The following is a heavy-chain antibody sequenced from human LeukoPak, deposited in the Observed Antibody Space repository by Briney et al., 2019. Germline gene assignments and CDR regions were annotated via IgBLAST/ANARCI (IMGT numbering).Heavy chain of an antibody. D-gene: IGHD1-26*01. CDR2: IKQDGSEK. CDR3: ARVSGRELLRAYFDY. J-gene: IGHJ4*02. Sequence: GGSLRLSCAASGFTFSSYWMSWVRQAPGKGLEWVANIKQDGSEKYYVDSVKGRFAISRDNAKNSLYLQMNSLRAEDTAVYYCARVSGRELLRAYFDYWGQGTLVTVSS. V-gene: IGHV3-7*01. CDR1: GFTFSSYW.